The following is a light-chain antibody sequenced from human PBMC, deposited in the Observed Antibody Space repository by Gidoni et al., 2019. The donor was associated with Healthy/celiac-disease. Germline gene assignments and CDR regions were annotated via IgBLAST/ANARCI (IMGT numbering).Light chain of an antibody. V-gene: IGKV1-12*01. CDR1: QGITSW. CDR3: QEANRFPRT. Sequence: IPMTQSPSSVSASVGDGLAITCRPSQGITSWLAWYQQQPGKAPKLLIYAASSLQSGVPSRLSGSGSGTDFTLTISSLQPEDFATYYWQEANRFPRTFGQGTKLEIK. J-gene: IGKJ2*02. CDR2: AAS.